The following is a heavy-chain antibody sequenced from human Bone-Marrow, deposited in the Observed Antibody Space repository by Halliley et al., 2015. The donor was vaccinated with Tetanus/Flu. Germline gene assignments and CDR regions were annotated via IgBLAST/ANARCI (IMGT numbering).Heavy chain of an antibody. J-gene: IGHJ4*02. CDR1: GYTFTDSW. D-gene: IGHD4-4*01. Sequence: QLVQSGAEVKKPGESLRISCKGSGYTFTDSWINWVRQVPGKGLEWMGKIDPSDSYTNYSPSFQGHVTMSIDTSISTAFLQWSSLKAPDTAIYYCATRVESSDTTVLPDSWGQGTLVTVSS. CDR3: ATRVESSDTTVLPDS. CDR2: IDPSDSYT. V-gene: IGHV5-10-1*01.